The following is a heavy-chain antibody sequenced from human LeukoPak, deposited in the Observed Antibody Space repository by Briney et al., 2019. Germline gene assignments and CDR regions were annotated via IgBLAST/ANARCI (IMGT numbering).Heavy chain of an antibody. Sequence: SETLSLTCAVSGGSISSSNWWSWVRQPPGKGLEWIGEIYHSGSTNYNPSLKSRVTISVDKSKNQFSLKLSSVTAADTAVYYCASNPGSSSSWYDYWGQGTLVTVSS. V-gene: IGHV4-4*02. CDR2: IYHSGST. CDR1: GGSISSSNW. J-gene: IGHJ4*02. CDR3: ASNPGSSSSWYDY. D-gene: IGHD6-13*01.